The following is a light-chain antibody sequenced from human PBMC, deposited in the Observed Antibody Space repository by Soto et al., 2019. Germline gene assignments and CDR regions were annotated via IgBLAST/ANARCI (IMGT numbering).Light chain of an antibody. V-gene: IGKV3-11*01. CDR2: DAS. CDR1: QSVSSY. Sequence: EIVLTQSPATLSLSPGERATLSCRASQSVSSYLAWYQQKPGQAPRLLIYDASNRATGIPARFSGSGSGTYFTLTISSLEPEDFAVYYCQQRSNWPPLTFGGVTKVEIK. CDR3: QQRSNWPPLT. J-gene: IGKJ4*01.